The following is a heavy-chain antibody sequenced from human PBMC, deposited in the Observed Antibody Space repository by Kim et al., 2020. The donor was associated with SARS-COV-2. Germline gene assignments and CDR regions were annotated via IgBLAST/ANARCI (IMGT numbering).Heavy chain of an antibody. J-gene: IGHJ6*02. V-gene: IGHV4-59*08. CDR2: IYYSGST. CDR3: ARHGYDFWSGYLGSYYYYGMDV. D-gene: IGHD3-3*01. CDR1: GGSISSYY. Sequence: SETLSLTCTVSGGSISSYYWSWIRQPPGKGLEWIGYIYYSGSTNYNPSLKSRVTISLDTSKNQFSLKLSSVTAADTAVYYCARHGYDFWSGYLGSYYYYGMDVWGQGTTVTVSS.